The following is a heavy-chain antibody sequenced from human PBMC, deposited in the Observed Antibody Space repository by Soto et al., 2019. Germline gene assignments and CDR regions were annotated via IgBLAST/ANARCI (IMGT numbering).Heavy chain of an antibody. Sequence: SETLSLTCTVSGGSISSSSYYWGWIRQPPGKGLEWIGSIYYSGSTYYNPSLKSRVTISVATSKNQFSLKLSSVTAADTAVYYCARQVEAAYLDYWGQGTLVTVSS. J-gene: IGHJ4*02. CDR3: ARQVEAAYLDY. CDR2: IYYSGST. CDR1: GGSISSSSYY. V-gene: IGHV4-39*01. D-gene: IGHD2-15*01.